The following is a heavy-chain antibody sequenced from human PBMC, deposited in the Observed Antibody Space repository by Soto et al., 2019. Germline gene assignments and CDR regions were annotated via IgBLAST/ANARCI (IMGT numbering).Heavy chain of an antibody. CDR1: GGSFSGYY. CDR2: INHSGST. CDR3: ARGGLSRGTIFGVVNYYYYGMDV. V-gene: IGHV4-34*01. J-gene: IGHJ6*02. Sequence: SETLSLTYAVYGGSFSGYYWSWIRQPPGKGLEWIGEINHSGSTNYNPSLKSRVTISVDTSKNQFSLKLSSVTAADTAVYYCARGGLSRGTIFGVVNYYYYGMDVWGQGTTVTSP. D-gene: IGHD3-3*01.